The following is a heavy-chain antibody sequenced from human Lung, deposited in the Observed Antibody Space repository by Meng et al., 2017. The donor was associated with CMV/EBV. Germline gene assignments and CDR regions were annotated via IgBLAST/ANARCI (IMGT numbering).Heavy chain of an antibody. Sequence: GGSLRLXCAASGFIFSDYIMSWVRQAPGRGLEWVSAISENGGSPYYADSVKGRFTISRDNSKNTVSLQMDSLRVEDTATYYCAKALNSGRPNSWGQGTLVTASS. CDR1: GFIFSDYI. J-gene: IGHJ4*02. CDR3: AKALNSGRPNS. V-gene: IGHV3-23*01. D-gene: IGHD6-6*01. CDR2: ISENGGSP.